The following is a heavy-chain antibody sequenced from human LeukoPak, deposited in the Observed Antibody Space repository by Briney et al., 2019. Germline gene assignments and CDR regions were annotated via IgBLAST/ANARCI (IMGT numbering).Heavy chain of an antibody. CDR1: GDSLSINSAA. J-gene: IGHJ4*02. CDR2: TYQRSKWYN. CDR3: ARSPSPYSSGWYFDY. V-gene: IGHV6-1*01. D-gene: IGHD6-19*01. Sequence: SQTLSLTCAISGDSLSINSAAWNWIRQSPSRGLEWLGRTYQRSKWYNDYAVSVKSRITINPEISKNQFSLQLNSVTPEDTAVYYCARSPSPYSSGWYFDYWGQGTLVTVSS.